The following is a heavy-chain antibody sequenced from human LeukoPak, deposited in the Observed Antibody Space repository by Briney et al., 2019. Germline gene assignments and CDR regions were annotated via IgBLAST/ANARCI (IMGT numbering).Heavy chain of an antibody. D-gene: IGHD5-18*01. J-gene: IGHJ4*02. Sequence: SETLSLTCTVSGASISSYYWSWIRQPPGKGLEWIEYIYYSGSTNSNPSLKSRVSLSVDTSKSQFSLKLSSVTAADTAVYYCARFGYSYGFDYWGQGSLVTVSS. CDR1: GASISSYY. CDR3: ARFGYSYGFDY. V-gene: IGHV4-59*01. CDR2: IYYSGST.